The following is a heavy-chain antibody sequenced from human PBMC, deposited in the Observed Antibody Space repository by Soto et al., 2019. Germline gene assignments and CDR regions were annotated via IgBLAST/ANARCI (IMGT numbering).Heavy chain of an antibody. CDR1: GYTFTRYD. J-gene: IGHJ6*03. CDR2: MNPNSGNT. CDR3: AKTAPGRFSPGGYMDV. V-gene: IGHV1-8*01. Sequence: ASVKVSCKASGYTFTRYDINWVRQATGQGLEWMGWMNPNSGNTGYAQKFQGRVTMTRNTSISTAYMELSSLRSEDTAVYYCAKTAPGRFSPGGYMDVWGKGTTVTVSS. D-gene: IGHD3-3*01.